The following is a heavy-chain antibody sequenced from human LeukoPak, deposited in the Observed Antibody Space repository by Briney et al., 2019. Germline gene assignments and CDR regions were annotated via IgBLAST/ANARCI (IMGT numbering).Heavy chain of an antibody. V-gene: IGHV1-18*01. J-gene: IGHJ3*02. CDR3: PGGDIVFHDAFDM. Sequence: ASVKVSFTXSVYTFTICGISWVRQAPGQGQEWMGWVSAYNGNRNYSHTLQSRVTITTDTSTNTPYIQMRSLITDDTAAHYCPGGDIVFHDAFDMWGVGTMVTVSS. CDR2: VSAYNGNR. CDR1: VYTFTICG. D-gene: IGHD2-15*01.